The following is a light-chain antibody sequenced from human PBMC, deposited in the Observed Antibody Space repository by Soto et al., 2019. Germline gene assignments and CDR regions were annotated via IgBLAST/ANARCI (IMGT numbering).Light chain of an antibody. V-gene: IGLV2-18*02. CDR1: SSDVGSYNR. CDR3: NSYTGSSNYV. CDR2: EVS. Sequence: QSVLTQPPSVSGSPGQSVAISCTGTSSDVGSYNRVSWYQQPPGAAPKLIIYEVSNRPSGVPDRFSGSKSGNTASLTISGLQAEDEADYYCNSYTGSSNYVFGTGTKVTVL. J-gene: IGLJ1*01.